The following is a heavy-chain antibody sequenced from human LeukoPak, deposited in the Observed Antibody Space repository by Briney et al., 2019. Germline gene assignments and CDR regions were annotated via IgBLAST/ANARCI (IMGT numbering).Heavy chain of an antibody. CDR3: ARGGAGT. CDR1: GFTVSSSH. D-gene: IGHD6-13*01. J-gene: IGHJ5*02. CDR2: MYSGGFT. Sequence: GGSLRLSCAASGFTVSSSHMSWVRQPPGQGLEWVSVMYSGGFTSYADSVKGRFTISRDNAKNSLYLQMNSLRAEDTAVYYCARGGAGTWGQGTLVTVSS. V-gene: IGHV3-53*01.